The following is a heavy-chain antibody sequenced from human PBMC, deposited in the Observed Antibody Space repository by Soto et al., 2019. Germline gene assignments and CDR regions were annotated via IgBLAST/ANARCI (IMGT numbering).Heavy chain of an antibody. CDR3: TTLPPRIVVQVTEIPT. J-gene: IGHJ5*02. CDR2: IYHTVST. Sequence: SDTLSLTCAVSGGSISSGGYSWSWIRQPPGKGLEWIGYIYHTVSTYYNPSLKSRVTMSVDKSKNEFSLKLTSVTAADTAVYYCTTLPPRIVVQVTEIPTWGRGTLVTVSS. CDR1: GGSISSGGYS. D-gene: IGHD2-15*01. V-gene: IGHV4-30-2*01.